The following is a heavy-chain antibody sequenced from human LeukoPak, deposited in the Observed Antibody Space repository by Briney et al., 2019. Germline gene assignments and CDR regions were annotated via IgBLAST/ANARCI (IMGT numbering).Heavy chain of an antibody. D-gene: IGHD5-18*01. Sequence: SETLSLTCTVSGGSISSSSYYWGWIRQPPGKGLEWIGSIYYSGSTYYNPSLKSRVTISVDTSKNQFSLKLSSVTAADTAVYYCARGGPYTAMVEPFDYWGQGTLVTVSS. CDR1: GGSISSSSYY. CDR3: ARGGPYTAMVEPFDY. J-gene: IGHJ4*02. CDR2: IYYSGST. V-gene: IGHV4-39*07.